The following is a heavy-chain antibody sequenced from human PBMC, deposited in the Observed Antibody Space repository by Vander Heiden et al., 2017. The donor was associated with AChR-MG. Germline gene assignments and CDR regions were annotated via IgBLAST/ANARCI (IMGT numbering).Heavy chain of an antibody. Sequence: HWVRQAPGKRPEWVAVIAHDGTIQYYADSLRGRFTISRDNSKNTLYLQVNSVRAEDTAIYYCAKEFSQYTSGWFFDYWGQGILVTVSS. CDR3: AKEFSQYTSGWFFDY. J-gene: IGHJ4*02. D-gene: IGHD6-19*01. CDR2: IAHDGTIQ. V-gene: IGHV3-30*18.